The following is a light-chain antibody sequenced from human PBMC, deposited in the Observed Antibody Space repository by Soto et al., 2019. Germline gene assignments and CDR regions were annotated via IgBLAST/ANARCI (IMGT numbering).Light chain of an antibody. V-gene: IGKV3D-11*02. CDR1: QSVSSD. J-gene: IGKJ5*01. CDR3: QQRNVWQTVT. Sequence: EIVLTQSPSTLSSSPGGGSTLSCRASQSVSSDSVAWYQQKPGQAPRLLIYGAFNRATGIPASFSGSGSGTDFTLTISSLETEDSAVYYCQQRNVWQTVTFGQGTRLEIK. CDR2: GAF.